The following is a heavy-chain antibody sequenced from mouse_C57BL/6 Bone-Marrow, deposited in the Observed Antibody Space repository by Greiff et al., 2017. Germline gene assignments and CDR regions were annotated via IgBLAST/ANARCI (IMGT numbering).Heavy chain of an antibody. V-gene: IGHV1-50*01. CDR3: GRSYYGNYDAMDY. J-gene: IGHJ4*01. CDR2: IDPSDSYT. Sequence: QVQLQQPGAELVKPGASVKLSCKASGYTFTSYWMQWVKQRPGQGLEWIGEIDPSDSYTNYNQKFKGKATLTVDTSSSTAYMQLSSLTSEDSAVYYCGRSYYGNYDAMDYWGQGTSVTVSS. D-gene: IGHD2-10*01. CDR1: GYTFTSYW.